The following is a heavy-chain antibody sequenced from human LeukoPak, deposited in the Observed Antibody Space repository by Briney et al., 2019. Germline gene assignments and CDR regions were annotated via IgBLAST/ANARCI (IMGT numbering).Heavy chain of an antibody. D-gene: IGHD6-19*01. Sequence: ESLKISCKGSGFSFSTSWIGWVRQMPGKGLEWMGIIFPGDSDTRYSPSFQGQVTISADKSISTAYLQWSSLKASDTAIYYCARQYSRYSSGWYEDYFDYWGQGTLVTVSS. CDR3: ARQYSRYSSGWYEDYFDY. CDR2: IFPGDSDT. J-gene: IGHJ4*02. V-gene: IGHV5-51*01. CDR1: GFSFSTSW.